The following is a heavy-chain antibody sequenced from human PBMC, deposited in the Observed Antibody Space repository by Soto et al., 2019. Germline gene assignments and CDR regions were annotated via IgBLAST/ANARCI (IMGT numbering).Heavy chain of an antibody. CDR3: ARDRLVGATTVVY. D-gene: IGHD1-26*01. CDR1: GFTFSDYY. CDR2: ISSSGSTI. Sequence: GGSLRLSCAASGFTFSDYYMSWIRQAPGKGLEWVSYISSSGSTIYYADTVKGRFTISRDNAKNSLYLQMNSLRAEDTAVYYCARDRLVGATTVVYWGQGTLVTVSS. V-gene: IGHV3-11*01. J-gene: IGHJ4*02.